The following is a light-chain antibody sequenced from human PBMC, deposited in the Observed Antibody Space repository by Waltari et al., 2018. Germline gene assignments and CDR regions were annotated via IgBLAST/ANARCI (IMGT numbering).Light chain of an antibody. CDR3: QSYDSSLSGVL. J-gene: IGLJ2*01. CDR2: ANF. Sequence: QSVLTQPPSVSGAPGQRVTISCTGSSSNIGAGYDVHWYQQLPGTTPKLLIYANFHRPSGVPDRVSGSKSGTSASLAITGLQAEDGADYYCQSYDSSLSGVLFGGGTKLTVL. V-gene: IGLV1-40*01. CDR1: SSNIGAGYD.